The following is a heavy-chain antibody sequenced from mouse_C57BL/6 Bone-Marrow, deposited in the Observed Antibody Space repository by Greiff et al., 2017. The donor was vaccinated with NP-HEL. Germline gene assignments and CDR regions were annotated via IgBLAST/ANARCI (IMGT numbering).Heavy chain of an antibody. CDR3: TRGYRFAY. D-gene: IGHD1-2*01. V-gene: IGHV6-6*01. J-gene: IGHJ3*01. Sequence: EVKLVESGGGLVQPGGSMKLSCAASGFTFSDAWMDWVRQSPEKGLEWVAEIRNKANNHATYYAESVKGRFTISRDDSKSSVYLQMNSLRAEDTGIYYCTRGYRFAYWGQGTLVTVSA. CDR1: GFTFSDAW. CDR2: IRNKANNHAT.